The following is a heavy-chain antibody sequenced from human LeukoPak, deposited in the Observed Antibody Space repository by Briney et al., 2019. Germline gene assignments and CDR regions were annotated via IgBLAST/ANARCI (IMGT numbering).Heavy chain of an antibody. CDR1: GGTFSSYA. D-gene: IGHD3-22*01. V-gene: IGHV1-69*13. CDR2: IIPIFGTA. J-gene: IGHJ1*01. CDR3: ARAGYYYDSSGYPQYFQH. Sequence: ASVKVSCKASGGTFSSYAISWVRQAPGQGLEWMGGIIPIFGTANYAQKFQGRVTITADESTSTAYMELSSLRPEDTAVYYCARAGYYYDSSGYPQYFQHWGQGTLVTVSS.